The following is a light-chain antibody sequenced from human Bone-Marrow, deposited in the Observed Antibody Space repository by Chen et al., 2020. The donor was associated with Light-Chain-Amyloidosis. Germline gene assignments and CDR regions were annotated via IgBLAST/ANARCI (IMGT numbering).Light chain of an antibody. Sequence: QSALTQPASVSGSPGQSITIPCTGTSSDVGGDNHFSWYQQHPDKAPKLMIYEVTKRPSWVPDRFSGSKSENTASLTISGLQTEDEADYFCSSYTITNTLVFGRGTRVTVL. CDR2: EVT. CDR1: SSDVGGDNH. CDR3: SSYTITNTLV. J-gene: IGLJ1*01. V-gene: IGLV2-14*01.